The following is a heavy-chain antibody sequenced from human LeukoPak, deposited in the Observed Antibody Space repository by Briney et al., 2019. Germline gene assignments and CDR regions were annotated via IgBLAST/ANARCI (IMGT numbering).Heavy chain of an antibody. Sequence: GGSLRLSCAASGFTFSSYWMSWVRQAPGKGLEWVANIKQDGSEKYYVDSVKGRFTISRDNAKNSLYLQMNSLRAEDTAVYYCASWDCSGGSCCLWSWGQGTLVTVSS. D-gene: IGHD2-15*01. CDR3: ASWDCSGGSCCLWS. V-gene: IGHV3-7*01. CDR1: GFTFSSYW. CDR2: IKQDGSEK. J-gene: IGHJ5*02.